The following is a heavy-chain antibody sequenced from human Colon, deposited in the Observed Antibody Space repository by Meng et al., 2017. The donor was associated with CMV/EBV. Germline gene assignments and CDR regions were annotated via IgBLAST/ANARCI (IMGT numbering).Heavy chain of an antibody. Sequence: GESLKISCAASGFTFSSYAMSWVRQAPGKGLEWVANIKQDGSEKYYVDSVKGRFTISRDNAKNSLYLQMNSLRAEDTAVYYCARDQEIQLWDGVYYYYGMDVWGQGTTVTVSS. D-gene: IGHD5-18*01. V-gene: IGHV3-7*01. CDR1: GFTFSSYA. CDR2: IKQDGSEK. CDR3: ARDQEIQLWDGVYYYYGMDV. J-gene: IGHJ6*02.